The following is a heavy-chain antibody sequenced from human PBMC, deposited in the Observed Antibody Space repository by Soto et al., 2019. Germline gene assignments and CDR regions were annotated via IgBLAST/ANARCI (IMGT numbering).Heavy chain of an antibody. CDR2: ISSTSSTI. Sequence: GGSLRLSCTTSGFTFSEYNMNWVRQAPGKGLEWVSYISSTSSTIYYADSVKGRFTISRDNAKNSLYLQMNSLRAEDTALYYCAGAFDIWGQGTMVTVSS. J-gene: IGHJ3*02. V-gene: IGHV3-48*01. CDR1: GFTFSEYN. CDR3: AGAFDI.